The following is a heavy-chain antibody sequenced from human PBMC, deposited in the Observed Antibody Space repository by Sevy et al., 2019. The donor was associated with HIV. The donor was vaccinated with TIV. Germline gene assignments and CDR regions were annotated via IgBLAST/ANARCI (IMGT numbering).Heavy chain of an antibody. D-gene: IGHD5-12*01. CDR2: ISWDSGLI. Sequence: GGSLRLSCAAXGFXFDDYAMNWVRQAPGKGLEWVSGISWDSGLIGYAVSVQGRFTVSRDSSKNSLYLQMNNLRPEDTALXYCTXXFVATTMGXXPFDXXXRGTMVTVSS. J-gene: IGHJ3*02. CDR1: GFXFDDYA. V-gene: IGHV3-9*01. CDR3: TXXFVATTMGXXPFDX.